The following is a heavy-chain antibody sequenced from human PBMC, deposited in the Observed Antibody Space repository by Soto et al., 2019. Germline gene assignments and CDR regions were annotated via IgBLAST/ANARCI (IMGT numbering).Heavy chain of an antibody. V-gene: IGHV3-53*01. D-gene: IGHD3-22*01. J-gene: IGHJ4*02. CDR2: IYSGGST. Sequence: GGSLRLSYAASGFTVSSNYMSWVRQAPGKGLEWVSVIYSGGSTYYADSVKGRFTISRDNSKNTLFLQMNSLRAEDTAVYYCARAVIEGYYDSSPYYFDYWGQGTLVTVSS. CDR3: ARAVIEGYYDSSPYYFDY. CDR1: GFTVSSNY.